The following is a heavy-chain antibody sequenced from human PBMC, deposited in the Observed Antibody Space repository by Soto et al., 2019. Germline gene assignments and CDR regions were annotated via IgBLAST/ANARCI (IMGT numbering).Heavy chain of an antibody. D-gene: IGHD6-13*01. V-gene: IGHV3-23*01. CDR3: ARRGPGTYFDY. CDR2: ISGSGDST. J-gene: IGHJ4*02. Sequence: GGSLRLSCAASGVTFRSYAMRWVRQAPGKGLEWVSAISGSGDSTYYTDSVKGRFTISRDNSKNTLYLQMNSLRAEDTAVYYCARRGPGTYFDYWGQGTLVTVSS. CDR1: GVTFRSYA.